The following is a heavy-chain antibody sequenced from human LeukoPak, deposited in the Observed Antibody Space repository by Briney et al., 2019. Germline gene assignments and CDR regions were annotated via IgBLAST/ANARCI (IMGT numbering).Heavy chain of an antibody. Sequence: PGGSLRLSCAASRLTFSTYGMHWVRQAPGKGLEWVAVLSYDGSYTNYADSVKGRFTISRDNSKNTLYLQMNSLRVEDTAVYYCAREVRGFGESYRGDFDYWGQGTLVTVSS. CDR1: RLTFSTYG. D-gene: IGHD3-10*01. CDR3: AREVRGFGESYRGDFDY. J-gene: IGHJ4*02. V-gene: IGHV3-30*03. CDR2: LSYDGSYT.